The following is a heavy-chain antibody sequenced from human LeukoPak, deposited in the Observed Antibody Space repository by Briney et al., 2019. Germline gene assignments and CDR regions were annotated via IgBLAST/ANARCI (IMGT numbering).Heavy chain of an antibody. J-gene: IGHJ4*02. CDR2: FDPEDGET. CDR1: GYTLTELS. CDR3: ATVATYYYDSSGYYYFSY. V-gene: IGHV1-24*01. D-gene: IGHD3-22*01. Sequence: ASVKVSCKVSGYTLTELSMHWVRQAPGKGLEWMGGFDPEDGETIYAQKFQGRVTMTEDTSTDTAYMELSSLRSEDTAVYYCATVATYYYDSSGYYYFSYWGQGTLVTVSS.